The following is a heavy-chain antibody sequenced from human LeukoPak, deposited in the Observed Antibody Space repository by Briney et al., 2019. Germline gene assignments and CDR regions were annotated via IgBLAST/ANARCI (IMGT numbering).Heavy chain of an antibody. Sequence: GGSLRLSCAASGFTFRSYEMNWVRQAPGKGLEWVSYISSSGSTIYHADSVKGRFTISRDNAKNTLYLQMSSLRAEDTAVYYCVKAALRYFDWSPDYWGQGTLVTVSS. CDR3: VKAALRYFDWSPDY. CDR1: GFTFRSYE. CDR2: ISSSGSTI. D-gene: IGHD3-9*01. J-gene: IGHJ4*02. V-gene: IGHV3-48*03.